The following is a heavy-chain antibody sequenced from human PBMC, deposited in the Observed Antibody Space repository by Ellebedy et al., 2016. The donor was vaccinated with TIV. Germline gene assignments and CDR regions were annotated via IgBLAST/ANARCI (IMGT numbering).Heavy chain of an antibody. CDR1: GFTFSSYA. CDR3: ARRRAVTSIRYFDY. CDR2: FGVSGDST. J-gene: IGHJ4*02. D-gene: IGHD2-21*02. Sequence: PGGSLRLSCAASGFTFSSYAMSWVRQAPGKGLEWVSGFGVSGDSTYYADSVKGRFTISRDNSRNTLYLQMNSLRAEDTAIYYCARRRAVTSIRYFDYWGQGTLVTVSS. V-gene: IGHV3-23*01.